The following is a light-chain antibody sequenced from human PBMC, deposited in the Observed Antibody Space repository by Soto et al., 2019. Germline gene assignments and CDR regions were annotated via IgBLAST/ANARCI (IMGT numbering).Light chain of an antibody. J-gene: IGKJ5*01. CDR2: DAS. CDR1: QSIRSER. Sequence: EIVLTRSPDTLSLSPGERATLSCRASQSIRSERLAWYQQKPGQAPRLVIFDASNRASGMPERFSGSGSGTDFTLTIARLEPEDFAVYYCQEYDGAPITFGLGTRLDIK. V-gene: IGKV3-20*01. CDR3: QEYDGAPIT.